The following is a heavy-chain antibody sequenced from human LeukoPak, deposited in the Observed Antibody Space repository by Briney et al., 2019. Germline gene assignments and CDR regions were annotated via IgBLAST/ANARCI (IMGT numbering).Heavy chain of an antibody. CDR3: ARDAGSYDSSGYPLAY. CDR1: GFTFSSYG. CDR2: ISSSGSTI. J-gene: IGHJ4*02. Sequence: GGSLRLSCAASGFTFSSYGMSWVRQAPGKGLEWVSAISSSGSTIYYADSVKGRFTISRDNAKNSLYLQMNSLRAEDTAVYYCARDAGSYDSSGYPLAYWGQGTLVTVSS. V-gene: IGHV3-48*04. D-gene: IGHD3-22*01.